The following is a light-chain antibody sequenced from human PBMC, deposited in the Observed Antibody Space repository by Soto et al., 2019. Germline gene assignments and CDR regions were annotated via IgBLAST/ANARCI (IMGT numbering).Light chain of an antibody. CDR1: SSDVGSYNL. CDR2: EVN. V-gene: IGLV2-23*02. J-gene: IGLJ2*01. CDR3: CSFAGSATWI. Sequence: QSVLTQPASVSGSPGQSITISCTGTSSDVGSYNLVSWYQQHPGKAPKLMIYEVNKWPSGVSNRFSGSKSGNTASLTISGLQAEDEAVYYCCSFAGSATWIFGGGTKVTVL.